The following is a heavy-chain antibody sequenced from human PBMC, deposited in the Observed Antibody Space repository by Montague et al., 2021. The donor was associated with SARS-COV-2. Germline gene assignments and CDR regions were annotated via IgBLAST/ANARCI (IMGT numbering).Heavy chain of an antibody. J-gene: IGHJ4*02. CDR2: ISYGGSA. V-gene: IGHV4-4*02. D-gene: IGHD4-11*01. CDR3: AGKVLTVPADY. CDR1: GVSITSTNW. Sequence: SETLSLTCAVSGVSITSTNWWSLVRQPPGEGLEWIGEISYGGSATYNPSLKSRATISMDRSRNLFSLKLSSVTAANTAIYYCAGKVLTVPADYWGQGTLVTVS.